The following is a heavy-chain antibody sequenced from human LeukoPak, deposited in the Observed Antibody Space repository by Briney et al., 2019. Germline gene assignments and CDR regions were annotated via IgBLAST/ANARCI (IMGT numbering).Heavy chain of an antibody. CDR1: GYSISSGYY. J-gene: IGHJ6*02. V-gene: IGHV4-38-2*02. Sequence: SETLSLTCTVSGYSISSGYYWGWIRQPPGKGLEWIGSIYHSGSTYYNPSLKSRVTISVDTSKNQFSLKLSSVTAADTAVYYRARGSSSGWPNYYYYGMDVWGQGTTVTVSS. D-gene: IGHD6-19*01. CDR2: IYHSGST. CDR3: ARGSSSGWPNYYYYGMDV.